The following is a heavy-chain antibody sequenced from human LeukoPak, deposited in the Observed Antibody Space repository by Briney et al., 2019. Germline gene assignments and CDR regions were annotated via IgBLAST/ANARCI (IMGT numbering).Heavy chain of an antibody. J-gene: IGHJ4*02. Sequence: GGSLRLSCTASGFTFGDYAMSWVRQAPGKGLEWVGFIRSKAYGGTTEYAASVKGRFTISSDDSKSIAYLQMNSLKTEDTAVYYCTRVDYDFWSGYWPDDYWGQGTLVTVSS. CDR3: TRVDYDFWSGYWPDDY. V-gene: IGHV3-49*04. D-gene: IGHD3-3*01. CDR2: IRSKAYGGTT. CDR1: GFTFGDYA.